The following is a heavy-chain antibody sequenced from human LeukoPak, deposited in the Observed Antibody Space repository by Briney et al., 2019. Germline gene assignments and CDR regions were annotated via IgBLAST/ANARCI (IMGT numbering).Heavy chain of an antibody. V-gene: IGHV5-51*01. CDR3: ARQGYYGSGSPNWFDP. CDR2: IYPGDSDT. J-gene: IGHJ5*02. D-gene: IGHD3-10*01. Sequence: GESLKISCKGSGYSFTSYWIGWERQMPGKGLEWMGIIYPGDSDTRYSPSFQGQVTISADKSISTAYLQWSSLKASDTAMYYCARQGYYGSGSPNWFDPWGQGTLVTVSS. CDR1: GYSFTSYW.